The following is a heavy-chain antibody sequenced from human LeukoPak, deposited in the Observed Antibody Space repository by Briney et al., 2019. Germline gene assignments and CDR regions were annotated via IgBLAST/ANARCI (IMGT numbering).Heavy chain of an antibody. CDR3: ARSYFSVGAFDI. J-gene: IGHJ3*02. CDR2: VYHSGST. D-gene: IGHD2/OR15-2a*01. Sequence: SETLSLTCGVSGYSIRTGYYWGWVRQPPGKDLEWIGSVYHSGSTYYNPSLKRRVNILVDTSKNQFSLSPTSVTAADTAVYYCARSYFSVGAFDIWGQGTMVTVSS. CDR1: GYSIRTGYY. V-gene: IGHV4-38-2*01.